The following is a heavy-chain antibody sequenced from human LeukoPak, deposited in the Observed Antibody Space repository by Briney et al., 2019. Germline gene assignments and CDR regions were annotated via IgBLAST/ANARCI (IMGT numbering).Heavy chain of an antibody. CDR3: TTEYGYVDTIGY. D-gene: IGHD5-18*01. Sequence: PGGSLRLSCAASGFTFSNAWMSWVRQAPGKGLEWVGRIKSETDGGTTDYAAPVKGRFTISRDDSKNTLYLQMNSLKTEDTAVYYCTTEYGYVDTIGYWGQGTLVTVSS. J-gene: IGHJ4*02. CDR1: GFTFSNAW. V-gene: IGHV3-15*01. CDR2: IKSETDGGTT.